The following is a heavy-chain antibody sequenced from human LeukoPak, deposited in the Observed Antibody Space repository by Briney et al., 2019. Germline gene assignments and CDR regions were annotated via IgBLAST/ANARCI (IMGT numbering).Heavy chain of an antibody. CDR3: ARHGGLVRGFSDAFDI. CDR2: IYYSGNT. V-gene: IGHV4-59*08. J-gene: IGHJ3*02. CDR1: GGSIRDYY. Sequence: SETLSLTCTVPGGSIRDYYWSWIRQPPGKGLEWIGYIYYSGNTNYNPSLKSRVAIPLDTSKNQFSLRLTSVTAADTAVYYCARHGGLVRGFSDAFDIWGQGTMVTVSS. D-gene: IGHD3-10*01.